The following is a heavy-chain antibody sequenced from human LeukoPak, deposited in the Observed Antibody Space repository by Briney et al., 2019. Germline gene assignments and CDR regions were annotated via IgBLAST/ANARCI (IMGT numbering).Heavy chain of an antibody. Sequence: PSETLSLTCAVYGGSFSGYYWSWIRQPPGKGLEWIGEINHSGSTNYNPSLKSRVTISVDTSKNQFSLKLSSVTAADTAVYYCARVGLWCGESRHAYWGQGTLVTVSS. J-gene: IGHJ4*02. V-gene: IGHV4-34*01. CDR3: ARVGLWCGESRHAY. CDR1: GGSFSGYY. CDR2: INHSGST. D-gene: IGHD3-10*01.